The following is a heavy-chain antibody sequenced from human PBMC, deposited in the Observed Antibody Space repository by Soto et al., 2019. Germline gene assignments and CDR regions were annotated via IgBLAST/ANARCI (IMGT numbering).Heavy chain of an antibody. Sequence: HLQESGPGLVEPSETLSLTCVVSGGSISSRRDQWDWIRQSPGKGLEWIGSIYYSGSVFYNPSLESRVTMSVDTSKNQFSLKVRSVTAADTAVYSCARRLGGRYFGNWFDPWGQGILVTVS. CDR3: ARRLGGRYFGNWFDP. J-gene: IGHJ5*02. D-gene: IGHD2-21*01. CDR2: IYYSGSV. CDR1: GGSISSRRDQ. V-gene: IGHV4-39*01.